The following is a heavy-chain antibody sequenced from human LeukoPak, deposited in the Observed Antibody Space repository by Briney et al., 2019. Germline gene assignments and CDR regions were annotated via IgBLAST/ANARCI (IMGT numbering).Heavy chain of an antibody. CDR3: AREARGTRAAFDI. J-gene: IGHJ3*02. D-gene: IGHD1-1*01. CDR1: GFTLSYYW. V-gene: IGHV3-7*01. Sequence: GGSLRLSCAVSGFTLSYYWMSWVRQAPGKGLEWVANIQEDGSNRYYVGSVKGRFTISRDNAKNSVYLQMNSLRAEDTAVYYCAREARGTRAAFDIWGQGTMVTVS. CDR2: IQEDGSNR.